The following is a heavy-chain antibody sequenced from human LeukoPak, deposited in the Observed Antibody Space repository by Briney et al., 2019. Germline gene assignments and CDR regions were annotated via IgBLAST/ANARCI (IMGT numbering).Heavy chain of an antibody. Sequence: GGSLRLSCAASGFTFSTGFTFSSYGMSWVRQAPGKGLEWVSAISGSGGSTYYADSVKGRFTISRDNSKNTLYLQMNSLRAEDTAVYYCARETTYYYTAFDIWGQGTMVTVSS. CDR2: ISGSGGST. V-gene: IGHV3-23*01. J-gene: IGHJ3*02. CDR1: GFTFSTGFTFSSYG. CDR3: ARETTYYYTAFDI. D-gene: IGHD3-10*01.